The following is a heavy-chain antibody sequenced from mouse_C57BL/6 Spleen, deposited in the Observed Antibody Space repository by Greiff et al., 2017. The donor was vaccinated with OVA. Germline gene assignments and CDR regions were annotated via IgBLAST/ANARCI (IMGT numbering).Heavy chain of an antibody. CDR2: IRSKSNNYAT. V-gene: IGHV10-1*01. D-gene: IGHD4-1*01. Sequence: EVKLMESGGGLVQPKGSLKLSCAASGFSFNTYAMNWVRQAPGKGLEWVARIRSKSNNYATYYADSVKDRFTITRDDSEIMLYLQMNNLKTEDTAMYNCVRQNWVYFDVWGTGTTVTVSS. CDR1: GFSFNTYA. J-gene: IGHJ1*03. CDR3: VRQNWVYFDV.